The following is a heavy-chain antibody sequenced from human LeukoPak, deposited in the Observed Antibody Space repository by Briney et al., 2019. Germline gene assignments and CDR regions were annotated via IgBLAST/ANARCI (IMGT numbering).Heavy chain of an antibody. CDR3: ARDTVTTSRWYFDL. V-gene: IGHV4-34*01. D-gene: IGHD4-17*01. J-gene: IGHJ2*01. Sequence: SETLSLTCAVYGGSFSGYYWSWIRQPPGKGLEWIGEINHSGSTNYNPSLKSRVTISVDMSKNHFSLRLRSVTAADTAVYYCARDTVTTSRWYFDLWGRGTLVTVSS. CDR2: INHSGST. CDR1: GGSFSGYY.